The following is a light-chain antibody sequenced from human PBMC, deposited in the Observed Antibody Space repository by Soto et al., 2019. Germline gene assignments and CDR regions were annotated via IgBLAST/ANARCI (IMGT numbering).Light chain of an antibody. CDR3: CSYAGSSTFVYV. Sequence: QSVLTQPASLSGSPGQPITISCTGTSSDVGSYKLVSWYQQHPGKAPKLMIYEVSKRPSGVSNRFSGSKSGNTASLTISGLQAEDEADYYCCSYAGSSTFVYVFGTGTKVTVL. V-gene: IGLV2-23*02. CDR1: SSDVGSYKL. J-gene: IGLJ1*01. CDR2: EVS.